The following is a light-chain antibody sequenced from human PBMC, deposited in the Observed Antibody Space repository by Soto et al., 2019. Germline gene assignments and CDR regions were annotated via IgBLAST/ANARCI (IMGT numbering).Light chain of an antibody. J-gene: IGLJ2*01. CDR3: SSYTSSSTLI. Sequence: QSALTQPASVSGSPGQSITISCTGTNSDVGGYNYVSWYQQHPGKVPKLMIYEVSNRPSGVSNRFSGSKSANTASLTISGLQAEDEADYYCSSYTSSSTLIFGGGTKLTVL. CDR1: NSDVGGYNY. CDR2: EVS. V-gene: IGLV2-14*01.